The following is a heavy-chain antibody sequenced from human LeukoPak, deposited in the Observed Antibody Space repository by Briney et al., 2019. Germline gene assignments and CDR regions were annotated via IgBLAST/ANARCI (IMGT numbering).Heavy chain of an antibody. CDR3: ARHSQLYSSKAFDI. CDR2: IYHSGST. Sequence: PSETLSLTCSVSGYSISSRYYWGWIRQPPGKGLQWIGSIYHSGSTYYTPSLKSRVTISVDTSKNQFSLKLSSVTAADTAVYYCARHSQLYSSKAFDIWGQGTMVTVSS. D-gene: IGHD6-13*01. V-gene: IGHV4-38-2*01. CDR1: GYSISSRYY. J-gene: IGHJ3*02.